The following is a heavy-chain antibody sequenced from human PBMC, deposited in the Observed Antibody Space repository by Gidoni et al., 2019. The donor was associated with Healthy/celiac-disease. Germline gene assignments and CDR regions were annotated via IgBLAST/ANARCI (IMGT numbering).Heavy chain of an antibody. Sequence: QVQLQESGPGLVKPSEVMYTTCPVAGGSIRSYYWSWIRQPPGKGLEVIGYISYSGSTNYNPSLKGRVTISVDTSNNQFSLKLSSVTAADTAVYYCASRIAAAGPYYYYMDVWGKGTTVTVSS. CDR2: ISYSGST. D-gene: IGHD6-13*01. CDR3: ASRIAAAGPYYYYMDV. J-gene: IGHJ6*03. V-gene: IGHV4-59*01. CDR1: GGSIRSYY.